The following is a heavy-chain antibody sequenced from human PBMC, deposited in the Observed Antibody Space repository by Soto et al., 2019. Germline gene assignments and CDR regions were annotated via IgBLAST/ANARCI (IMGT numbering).Heavy chain of an antibody. J-gene: IGHJ6*02. CDR2: IWYDGSNK. CDR1: GFTFSSYG. D-gene: IGHD6-13*01. Sequence: GGSLRLSCAASGFTFSSYGMNWVRQAPGKGLEWVAVIWYDGSNKYYADSVKGRFTISRDNSKNTLYLQMNSLRAEDTAVYYCARVGIAAAVYYYYGMDVWGQGTTVTVSS. V-gene: IGHV3-33*01. CDR3: ARVGIAAAVYYYYGMDV.